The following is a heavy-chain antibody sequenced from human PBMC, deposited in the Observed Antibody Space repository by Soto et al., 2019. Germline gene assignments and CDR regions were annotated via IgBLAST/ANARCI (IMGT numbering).Heavy chain of an antibody. D-gene: IGHD3-22*01. Sequence: GESLKISCKGSGCSFTSYWIGWVRQMPGKGLEWMGIIYPGDSDTRYSPSFQGQVTISADKSISTAYLQWSSLKASDTAMYYCASRSGNNYDSSVFPLAFVIGGQGKMVT. CDR3: ASRSGNNYDSSVFPLAFVI. J-gene: IGHJ3*02. CDR1: GCSFTSYW. CDR2: IYPGDSDT. V-gene: IGHV5-51*01.